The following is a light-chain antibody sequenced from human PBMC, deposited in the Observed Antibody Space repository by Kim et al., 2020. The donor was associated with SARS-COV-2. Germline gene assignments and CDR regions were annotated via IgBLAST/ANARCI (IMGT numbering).Light chain of an antibody. V-gene: IGKV1-6*01. Sequence: ASVGDRVTITGRASQGIRNDLGWYQQKPGKAPKLLISAAFRLQSGVPSRFSGSGSGTDFTLTISSLQSEDFATYYCLQDYSYPRTFGPGTKVDIK. CDR2: AAF. CDR3: LQDYSYPRT. CDR1: QGIRND. J-gene: IGKJ1*01.